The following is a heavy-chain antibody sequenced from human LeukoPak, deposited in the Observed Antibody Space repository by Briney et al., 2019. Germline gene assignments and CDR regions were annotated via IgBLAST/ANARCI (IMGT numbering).Heavy chain of an antibody. CDR1: GGPFGDYY. CDR2: INHSGST. V-gene: IGHV4-34*01. Sequence: PSETLSLTCAVYGGPFGDYYWSWIRQPPGKGLEWIGEINHSGSTKYNPSLKSRVTISVDTSKNRFSLKLSSVTAADTAVYYCARHVVEMATNWGWYFDYWGQGTLVTVSS. CDR3: ARHVVEMATNWGWYFDY. D-gene: IGHD5-24*01. J-gene: IGHJ4*02.